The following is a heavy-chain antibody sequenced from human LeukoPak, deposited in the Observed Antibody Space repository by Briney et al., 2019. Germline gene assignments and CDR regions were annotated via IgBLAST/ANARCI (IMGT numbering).Heavy chain of an antibody. CDR3: ARLGTKYYYDSSGYQWGNWFDP. CDR2: IYISGTP. J-gene: IGHJ5*02. D-gene: IGHD3-22*01. Sequence: SETLSLTCTVSGGAINFYYWSWIRQPAGKGLEWIGRIYISGTPNYNPSLKSRVTMSVDTSKSQFSLKPSSVTAADTAVYYCARLGTKYYYDSSGYQWGNWFDPWGQGTLVTVSS. V-gene: IGHV4-4*07. CDR1: GGAINFYY.